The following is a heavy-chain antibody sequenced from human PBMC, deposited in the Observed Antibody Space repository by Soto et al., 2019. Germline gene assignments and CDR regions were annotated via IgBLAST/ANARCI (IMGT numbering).Heavy chain of an antibody. CDR2: ISYSGST. Sequence: QVQLQESGPGLVKPSQTLSLTCTVSGGSISSGNYYWSWIRQPPGKGLEWIGFISYSGSTYYSTSLQSRVTISVDTSKSQFSLNLSFVTAADTAVYYCATMGTPATGLYFFDYWGQGSLVTVSS. J-gene: IGHJ4*02. D-gene: IGHD2-15*01. V-gene: IGHV4-30-4*01. CDR3: ATMGTPATGLYFFDY. CDR1: GGSISSGNYY.